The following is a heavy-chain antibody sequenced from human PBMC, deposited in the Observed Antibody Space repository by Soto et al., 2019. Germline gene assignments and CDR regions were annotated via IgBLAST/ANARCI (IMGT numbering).Heavy chain of an antibody. J-gene: IGHJ4*02. CDR1: GFTFTSSA. D-gene: IGHD1-26*01. Sequence: SVKVSCKASGFTFTSSAVQWVRPARGQRLEWIGWIVVGSGNTNYAQKFKERVTITRDMSTSTAYMELSSLSSVDTAVYYCAAHGANYFDYWGQGALVTVSS. CDR3: AAHGANYFDY. V-gene: IGHV1-58*01. CDR2: IVVGSGNT.